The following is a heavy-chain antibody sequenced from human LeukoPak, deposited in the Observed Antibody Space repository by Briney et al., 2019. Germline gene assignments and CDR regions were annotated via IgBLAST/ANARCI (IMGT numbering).Heavy chain of an antibody. CDR1: GFTFSSYS. CDR3: ARVDYDSSGYSLNFDY. J-gene: IGHJ4*02. D-gene: IGHD3-22*01. CDR2: ISSSSSYI. Sequence: PGGSLRLSCAASGFTFSSYSMNWVRQAPGKGLEWVSSISSSSSYIYYADSVKGRFTISRDNAKNSLYLQMNSLRAEDTAVYYCARVDYDSSGYSLNFDYWGQGTLVTVYS. V-gene: IGHV3-21*01.